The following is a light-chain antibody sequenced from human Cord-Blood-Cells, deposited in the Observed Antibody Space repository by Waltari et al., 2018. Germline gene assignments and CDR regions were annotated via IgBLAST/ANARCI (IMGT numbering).Light chain of an antibody. CDR2: AAS. J-gene: IGKJ2*01. V-gene: IGKV1-39*01. CDR1: QSISSY. Sequence: QMTQSPSSLSASVGDGVTITCRASQSISSYLNWYQQKPGKAPKLLIYAASSLQSGVPSRFSGSGSGTDFTLTISSLQPEDFATYYCQQSYSTPYTFGQGTKLEIK. CDR3: QQSYSTPYT.